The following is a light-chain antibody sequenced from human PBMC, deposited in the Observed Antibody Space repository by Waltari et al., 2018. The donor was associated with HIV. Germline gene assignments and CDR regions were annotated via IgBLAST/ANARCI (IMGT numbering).Light chain of an antibody. CDR1: SGHSRYI. V-gene: IGLV4-60*03. J-gene: IGLJ3*02. CDR2: VEGSGGY. Sequence: QPVLTQSSSASASLESSVKLTCTLSSGHSRYIIAWHQQQPGKATRYLMKVEGSGGYKKGSGVPDRFSGSSSGAERYLTISNLQSEDEADYYCETWDSDIRVFGGGTKLTVL. CDR3: ETWDSDIRV.